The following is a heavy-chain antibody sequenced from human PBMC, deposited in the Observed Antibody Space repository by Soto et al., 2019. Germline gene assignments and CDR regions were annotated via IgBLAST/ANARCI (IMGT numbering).Heavy chain of an antibody. CDR2: IWDDGSNK. D-gene: IGHD6-19*01. CDR1: GFTFSTYA. V-gene: IGHV3-33*01. Sequence: QVQLVESGGGVVQPGRSLRLSCAASGFTFSTYAIHWVRQAPGKGLEWVAFIWDDGSNKYYADSVKGRFTVSRDNSKNTLYRQMNSLGAEDTAVYYCARDPPASGWTFDFWGQGTLVTVSS. J-gene: IGHJ4*02. CDR3: ARDPPASGWTFDF.